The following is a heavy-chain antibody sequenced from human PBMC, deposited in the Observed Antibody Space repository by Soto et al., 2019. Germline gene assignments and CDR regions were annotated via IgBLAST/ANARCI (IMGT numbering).Heavy chain of an antibody. J-gene: IGHJ3*02. CDR3: ARSSSWYSHDAFDI. CDR2: INSDGSST. CDR1: GFTFSSYW. V-gene: IGHV3-74*01. D-gene: IGHD6-13*01. Sequence: PGGSLRLSCAASGFTFSSYWMHWVRQAPGKGLVWVSRINSDGSSTSYADSVKGRFTISRDNAKNTLYLQMNSLRAEDTVVYYCARSSSWYSHDAFDIWGQGTMVTVSS.